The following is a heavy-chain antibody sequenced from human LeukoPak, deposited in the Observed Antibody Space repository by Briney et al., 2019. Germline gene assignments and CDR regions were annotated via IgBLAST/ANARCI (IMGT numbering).Heavy chain of an antibody. Sequence: GGSLRLSCAASGFTFSSYSMNWVRQAPGKGLEWVSSISSSSSYIYYADSVKGRFTISRGNAKNSLYLQMNSLRAEDTAVYYCARDIVVVGFDYWGQGTLVTVSS. V-gene: IGHV3-21*01. CDR3: ARDIVVVGFDY. D-gene: IGHD3-22*01. CDR1: GFTFSSYS. J-gene: IGHJ4*02. CDR2: ISSSSSYI.